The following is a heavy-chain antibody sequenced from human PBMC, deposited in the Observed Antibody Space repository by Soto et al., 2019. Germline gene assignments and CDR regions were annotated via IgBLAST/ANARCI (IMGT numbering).Heavy chain of an antibody. Sequence: PSETLSLTCTVSGGYSWSWIRQPPGKGMEWIGYIYHSGSTYYNPSLKSRVTISVDRSKNQFSLKLSSVTAADTAVYYCARGIEGWYQARYYYGMDVPGQGTTVTLPS. CDR3: ARGIEGWYQARYYYGMDV. CDR2: IYHSGST. J-gene: IGHJ6*02. D-gene: IGHD6-19*01. V-gene: IGHV4-30-2*01. CDR1: GGYS.